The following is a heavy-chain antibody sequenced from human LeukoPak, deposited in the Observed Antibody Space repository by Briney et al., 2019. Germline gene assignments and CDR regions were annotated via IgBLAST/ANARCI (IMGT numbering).Heavy chain of an antibody. J-gene: IGHJ6*03. D-gene: IGHD3-16*01. Sequence: GGSLRLSCAASGFIFSNYAMSWVRQAPGKGLEWVSTIKSSGDSTFYADSVKGRFTISRDNSNNTLYLQMNSLRAEDTAVYYCAKLGGHPLHNYYVGVWGKGTTVAVSS. CDR1: GFIFSNYA. CDR3: AKLGGHPLHNYYVGV. V-gene: IGHV3-23*01. CDR2: IKSSGDST.